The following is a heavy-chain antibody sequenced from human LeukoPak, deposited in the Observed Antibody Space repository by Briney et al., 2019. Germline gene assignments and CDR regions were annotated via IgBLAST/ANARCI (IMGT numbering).Heavy chain of an antibody. J-gene: IGHJ4*02. V-gene: IGHV4-59*01. CDR2: IEYIGST. Sequence: SETPSLTCTVSGGPISSFYWSWIRQPPGKGLEWIGYIEYIGSTNYNPSLKSRVTISVDTSQNQFSLNLRSVTAADTAVYYCARGEATSAFDNWGQGTLVTVSS. D-gene: IGHD5-12*01. CDR1: GGPISSFY. CDR3: ARGEATSAFDN.